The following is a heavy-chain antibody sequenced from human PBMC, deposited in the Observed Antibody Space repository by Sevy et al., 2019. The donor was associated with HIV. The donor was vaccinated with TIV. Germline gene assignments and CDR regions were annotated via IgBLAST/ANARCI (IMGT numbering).Heavy chain of an antibody. D-gene: IGHD3-22*01. CDR2: IRGSRAGT. CDR3: GRDRVDSSSGGYSDS. V-gene: IGHV3-23*01. J-gene: IGHJ4*02. CDR1: GFTFSNYA. Sequence: GGSLRLSCAASGFTFSNYAMTWVRQAPGKGLEWVSTIRGSRAGTYYADSVKGRFTISRDNSKNTLYLQMNSLRAEDTALYFCGRDRVDSSSGGYSDSWGQGTLVTVSS.